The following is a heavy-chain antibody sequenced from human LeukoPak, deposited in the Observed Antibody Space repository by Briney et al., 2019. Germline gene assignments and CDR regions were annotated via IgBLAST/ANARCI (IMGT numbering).Heavy chain of an antibody. J-gene: IGHJ6*03. V-gene: IGHV4-38-2*02. Sequence: SETLSLTCTVSGYSISSGYYWGWIRQPPGKGLEWIGEINHSGSTNYNPSLKSRVTIPVDTSKNQFSLKLSSVTAADTAVYYCARFAYSLGSPRNYYIDVWGKGTTVIISS. CDR2: INHSGST. D-gene: IGHD3-10*01. CDR3: ARFAYSLGSPRNYYIDV. CDR1: GYSISSGYY.